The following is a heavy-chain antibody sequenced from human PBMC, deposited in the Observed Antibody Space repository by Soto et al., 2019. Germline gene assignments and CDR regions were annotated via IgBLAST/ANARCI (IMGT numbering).Heavy chain of an antibody. CDR2: MSYDGSHE. J-gene: IGHJ6*02. CDR1: GFTFSSYG. V-gene: IGHV3-30*02. D-gene: IGHD2-8*01. CDR3: AKGSVLRVVEAPLAILGGVDV. Sequence: GGSLRLSCVTSGFTFSSYGMHWVRQAPGKGLEWVAVMSYDGSHEYYADSVKGRFTMSRDNSKTILYLQMNSLRFEDTAVYYCAKGSVLRVVEAPLAILGGVDVWGQGAMVTVSS.